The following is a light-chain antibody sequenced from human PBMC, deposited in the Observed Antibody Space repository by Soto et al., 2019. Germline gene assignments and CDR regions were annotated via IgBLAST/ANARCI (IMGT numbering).Light chain of an antibody. Sequence: DIQMTQSPSSLSASVGDRVTITCRASQSISSYLNWYQQKPGKAPKLLIYAASSLQSGVPSRFNGSGSGTDFTLTISSLQPEDFATYYCQQSYSNPQTFGQGTKVEIK. J-gene: IGKJ1*01. CDR1: QSISSY. V-gene: IGKV1-39*01. CDR2: AAS. CDR3: QQSYSNPQT.